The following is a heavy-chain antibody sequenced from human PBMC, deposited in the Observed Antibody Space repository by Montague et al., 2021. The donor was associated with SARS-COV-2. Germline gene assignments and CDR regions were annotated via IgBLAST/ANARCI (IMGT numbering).Heavy chain of an antibody. V-gene: IGHV4-34*01. Sequence: SETLSLTCVVYGGSFSGYYWSWICKRPGKGLEWIGEINHSGSTNNNPSLKSRVTISVDTSKKQFSLRLNSVTAADTAVYYCARGGGYSYGALDYWGQGTLVTVSS. CDR1: GGSFSGYY. J-gene: IGHJ4*02. CDR2: INHSGST. D-gene: IGHD5-18*01. CDR3: ARGGGYSYGALDY.